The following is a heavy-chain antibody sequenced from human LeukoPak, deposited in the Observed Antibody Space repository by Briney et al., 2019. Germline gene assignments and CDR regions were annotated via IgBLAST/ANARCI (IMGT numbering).Heavy chain of an antibody. Sequence: GGSLRLSCAASGFTFDDYGMSWVRQAPGKGLEWVSGINWNGGSTGYADSVKGRFTISRDNAKNSLYLQMNSLRAEDTAVYYCARVYSGWYYFDYWGQGTLVTVSS. V-gene: IGHV3-20*04. J-gene: IGHJ4*02. CDR3: ARVYSGWYYFDY. CDR2: INWNGGST. CDR1: GFTFDDYG. D-gene: IGHD5-12*01.